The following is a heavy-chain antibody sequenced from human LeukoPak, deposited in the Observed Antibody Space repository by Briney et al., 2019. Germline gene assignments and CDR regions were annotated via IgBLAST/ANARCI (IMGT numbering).Heavy chain of an antibody. J-gene: IGHJ4*02. CDR1: GFTISIYA. CDR2: ISSKGVST. D-gene: IGHD6-6*01. V-gene: IGHV3-64D*09. CDR3: VKGGQYSSSSHFDY. Sequence: GGSLRLSCSASGFTISIYAMHWVRQAPGKGLEYVTGISSKGVSTYYADSVKGRFTISRDNSKDTIFLQMSSLRAEDTAVYYCVKGGQYSSSSHFDYWGQGTLVTVPA.